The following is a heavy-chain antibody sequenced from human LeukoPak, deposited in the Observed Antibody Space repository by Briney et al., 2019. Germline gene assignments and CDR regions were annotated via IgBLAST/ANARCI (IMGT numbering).Heavy chain of an antibody. CDR2: IYYSGST. Sequence: KTSETLSLTCTVSGGSISSYYWSWIRQPPGKGLEWIGYIYYSGSTDYNPSLKSRVTISVDTSKNQFSLKLSSVTAADTAVYYCARVKASAGIVFDYWGQGTLVTVSS. J-gene: IGHJ4*02. CDR1: GGSISSYY. V-gene: IGHV4-59*01. D-gene: IGHD6-13*01. CDR3: ARVKASAGIVFDY.